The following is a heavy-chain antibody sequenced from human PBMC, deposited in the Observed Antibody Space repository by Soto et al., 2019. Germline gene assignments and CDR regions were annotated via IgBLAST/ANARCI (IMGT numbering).Heavy chain of an antibody. D-gene: IGHD4-17*01. J-gene: IGHJ3*01. CDR1: SGSIINYY. CDR3: ASRLTLATTTGDAVDL. Sequence: QVQLQESGPGLVKPSETLSLTCTVSSGSIINYYWSWIRQPPGKGLEWIGFIYYSGSTTYNSFLKSPVPMSVDMFRQQLTLKLNSVTAADPAVYYCASRLTLATTTGDAVDLWGQGTMVTVSP. V-gene: IGHV4-59*01. CDR2: IYYSGST.